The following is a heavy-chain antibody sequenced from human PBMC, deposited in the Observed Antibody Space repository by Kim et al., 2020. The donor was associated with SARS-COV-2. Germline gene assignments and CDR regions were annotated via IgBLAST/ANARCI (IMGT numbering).Heavy chain of an antibody. D-gene: IGHD2-2*01. V-gene: IGHV4-39*01. J-gene: IGHJ1*01. CDR1: GGSISSSSYY. CDR3: ARHGEDIVVRTAEYFQH. CDR2: IYYSGST. Sequence: SETLSLTCTVSGGSISSSSYYWGWIRQPPGKGLEWIGSIYYSGSTYYNPSLKSRVTISVDTSKNQFSLKLSSVTAADTAVYYCARHGEDIVVRTAEYFQHWGQGTLVTVSS.